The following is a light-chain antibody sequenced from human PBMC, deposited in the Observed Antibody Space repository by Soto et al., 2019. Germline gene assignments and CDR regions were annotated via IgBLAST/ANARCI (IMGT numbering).Light chain of an antibody. CDR2: GVS. CDR3: SSSRSSGTPYV. V-gene: IGLV2-14*01. CDR1: SSDIGGYNY. Sequence: QSVLAHPASLSGSPGQSITISCTGTSSDIGGYNYVSWYQQHPDKAPKLMIYGVSNRPPGVSDRFSGSKSGNTASLTISGLQAEDEADYYCSSSRSSGTPYVFGTGTKVTVL. J-gene: IGLJ1*01.